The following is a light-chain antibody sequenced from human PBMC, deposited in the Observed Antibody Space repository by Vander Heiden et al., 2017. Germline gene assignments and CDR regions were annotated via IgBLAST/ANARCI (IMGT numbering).Light chain of an antibody. CDR1: SSNIGKNY. J-gene: IGLJ2*01. Sequence: QSALTQPPSASAAPGQKVTISCSGSSSNIGKNYVSWYQQLPGTAPKLLMYDNTKRPTGIPDRFSGSKSGTSATLGITGLLPGDEAEYYCGTWDSSLSVSVVFGGGTKLTVL. V-gene: IGLV1-51*01. CDR3: GTWDSSLSVSVV. CDR2: DNT.